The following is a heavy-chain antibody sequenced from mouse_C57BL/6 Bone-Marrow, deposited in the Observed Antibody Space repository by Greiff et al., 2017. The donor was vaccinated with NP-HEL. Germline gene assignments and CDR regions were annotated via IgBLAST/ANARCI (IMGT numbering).Heavy chain of an antibody. V-gene: IGHV1-61*01. CDR3: ARALLCPRRGDD. J-gene: IGHJ2*01. CDR1: GYTFTSYW. Sequence: QVQLQQPGAELVRPGSSVKLSCKASGYTFTSYWMDWVKQRPGQGLDWIGNIYPSDSETHYNQKFKDKATLTVDKSSTTAYMQLSSLTSEASAVYYCARALLCPRRGDDWGQGTTLTVSS. CDR2: IYPSDSET. D-gene: IGHD2-10*01.